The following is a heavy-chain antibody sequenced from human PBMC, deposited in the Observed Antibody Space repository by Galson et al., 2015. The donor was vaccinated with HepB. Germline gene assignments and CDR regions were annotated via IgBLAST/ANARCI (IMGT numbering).Heavy chain of an antibody. CDR3: ARSYNYYFYGMDV. CDR1: GGSISSYY. Sequence: SETLSLTCTVSGGSISSYYWSWIRQPPGKGLEWIGYIYDNGNTNYNPSLKSRVPISLDMSKNQFSLKLSSVTAADTAVYYCARSYNYYFYGMDVWGQGTTVTVSS. CDR2: IYDNGNT. J-gene: IGHJ6*01. D-gene: IGHD1-26*01. V-gene: IGHV4-59*01.